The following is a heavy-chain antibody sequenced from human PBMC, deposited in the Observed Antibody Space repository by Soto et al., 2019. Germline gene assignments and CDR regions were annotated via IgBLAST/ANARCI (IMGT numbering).Heavy chain of an antibody. CDR2: INTDNGNR. V-gene: IGHV1-18*01. CDR3: ARDRLRGYDNSGFYS. Sequence: QVQLVQSGAELRKPGASVKVSCKASGYKFSSYGINWVRQAPGQGLEWMGWINTDNGNRNYAQKFEDRVAMTTATSTNTVYMELRRLKADDTAIYYCARDRLRGYDNSGFYSWGQGTLVTVSS. J-gene: IGHJ4*02. D-gene: IGHD3-22*01. CDR1: GYKFSSYG.